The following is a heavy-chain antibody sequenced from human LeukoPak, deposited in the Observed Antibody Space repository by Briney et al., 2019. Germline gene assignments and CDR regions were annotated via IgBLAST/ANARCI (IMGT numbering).Heavy chain of an antibody. D-gene: IGHD7-27*01. J-gene: IGHJ4*02. V-gene: IGHV4-59*01. CDR1: GGSISSYY. Sequence: PSETLSLTCTVSGGSISSYYWSWIRQPPGEGLEWIGYIYYSGSTNYNPSLKSRVTISVDTSKNQFSLKLSSVTAADTAVYYCARGVTGSRYDYWGQGTLVTVSS. CDR3: ARGVTGSRYDY. CDR2: IYYSGST.